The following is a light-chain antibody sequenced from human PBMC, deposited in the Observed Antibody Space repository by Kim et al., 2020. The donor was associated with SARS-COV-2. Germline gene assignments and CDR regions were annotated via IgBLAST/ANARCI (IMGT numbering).Light chain of an antibody. CDR3: SSYAGSSTWV. V-gene: IGLV2-14*03. J-gene: IGLJ3*02. CDR1: SSDVGGYNY. Sequence: GHSITISCTGTSSDVGGYNYVSWYQQHPGKAPKLMIYDVSKRPSGVSNRFSGSKSGNTASLTISGLQAEDEADYYCSSYAGSSTWVFGGGTQLTVL. CDR2: DVS.